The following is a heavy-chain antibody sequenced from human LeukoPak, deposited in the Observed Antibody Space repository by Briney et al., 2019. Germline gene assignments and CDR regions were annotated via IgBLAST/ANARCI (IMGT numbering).Heavy chain of an antibody. Sequence: EPSETLSLTCTVSGGSISSYYWSWMRQPPGKGLEWIGYVFYTGSANYNPSLRSRVTISADTSKNQFSLNLRSVTAADTAVYYCARHDGDHDAFDIWGQGTMVTVSS. CDR3: ARHDGDHDAFDI. J-gene: IGHJ3*02. CDR1: GGSISSYY. V-gene: IGHV4-59*08. D-gene: IGHD4-17*01. CDR2: VFYTGSA.